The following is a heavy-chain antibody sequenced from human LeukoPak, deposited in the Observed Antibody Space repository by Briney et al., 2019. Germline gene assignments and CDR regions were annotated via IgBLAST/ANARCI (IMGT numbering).Heavy chain of an antibody. V-gene: IGHV4-34*01. CDR3: ASLRSDIVATPDY. CDR1: GGSFSGYY. CDR2: INHSGST. D-gene: IGHD5-12*01. Sequence: PSETLSLTCAVYGGSFSGYYWSWIRQPPGKGLEWIGEINHSGSTNYNPSLKSRVTISVDTSKNQFSLKLSSVTAADTAVYYCASLRSDIVATPDYWGQGTLVTVSS. J-gene: IGHJ4*02.